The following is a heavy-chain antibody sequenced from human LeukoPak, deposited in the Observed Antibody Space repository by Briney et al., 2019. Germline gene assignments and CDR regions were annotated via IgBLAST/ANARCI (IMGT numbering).Heavy chain of an antibody. CDR3: VMDMDV. J-gene: IGHJ6*02. Sequence: PGGSLRLSCAASGFIFSSYWMNWVRQAPGKGLEWVANIKEDGSAKYYVDSVKGRFTISRDNAKNSLYLQMDSLRAEDTAVYYCVMDMDVWGQGTTVTVSS. CDR1: GFIFSSYW. CDR2: IKEDGSAK. V-gene: IGHV3-7*05.